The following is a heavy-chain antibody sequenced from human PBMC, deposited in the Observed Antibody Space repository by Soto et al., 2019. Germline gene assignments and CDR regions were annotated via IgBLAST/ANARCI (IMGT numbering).Heavy chain of an antibody. D-gene: IGHD2-2*02. CDR1: GFTFSSYW. Sequence: PGGSLRLSCAASGFTFSSYWMHWVRQAPGKGLVWVSRINSDGSSTSYADSVKGRFTISRDNAKNTLYLQMNSLRAEDTAVYYCARGAVVVPAAIIYGMDVWGQGTTVTVSS. CDR2: INSDGSST. J-gene: IGHJ6*02. CDR3: ARGAVVVPAAIIYGMDV. V-gene: IGHV3-74*01.